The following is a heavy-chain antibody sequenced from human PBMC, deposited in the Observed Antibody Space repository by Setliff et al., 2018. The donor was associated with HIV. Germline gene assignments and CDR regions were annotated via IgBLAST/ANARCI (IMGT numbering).Heavy chain of an antibody. D-gene: IGHD6-13*01. Sequence: SETLSLTCTVSGGSISSSSYYWIWVRQPPGEGLEWIGNIYCSGSTYYNPSLKSRVTISVDTSKNQFSLKLSSVAAADTSVYYCATYSSSWPDYWGQGTLVTVSS. V-gene: IGHV4-39*01. J-gene: IGHJ4*02. CDR1: GGSISSSSYY. CDR2: IYCSGST. CDR3: ATYSSSWPDY.